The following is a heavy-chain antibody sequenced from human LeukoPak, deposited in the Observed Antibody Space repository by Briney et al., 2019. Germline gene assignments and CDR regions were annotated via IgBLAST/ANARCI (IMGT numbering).Heavy chain of an antibody. J-gene: IGHJ1*01. Sequence: PGGSLRLSCAASGFTFSDYYMSWIRQAPGKGLEWVSYISVSGTTMYYADSVKGRFTLSRDNAKNSLDLQMNSLRAEDTAVYYCGTYRSLNRREFQYWGQGTLLTVSS. CDR1: GFTFSDYY. CDR2: ISVSGTTM. D-gene: IGHD6-19*01. V-gene: IGHV3-11*04. CDR3: GTYRSLNRREFQY.